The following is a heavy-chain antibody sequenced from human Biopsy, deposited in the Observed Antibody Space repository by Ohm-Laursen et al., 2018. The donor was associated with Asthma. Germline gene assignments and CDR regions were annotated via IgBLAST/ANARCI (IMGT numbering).Heavy chain of an antibody. CDR2: TYSSGST. Sequence: GTLSLTCTVSGGSISSYYWSWIRQPPGRGLEWIGYTYSSGSTNYNPSLKSRVTISVDTSKNQFSLKLSSVTAADTAVYYCARGSSGGSYYTSLGYWGQGTLVTVSS. CDR3: ARGSSGGSYYTSLGY. D-gene: IGHD1-26*01. J-gene: IGHJ4*02. V-gene: IGHV4-59*01. CDR1: GGSISSYY.